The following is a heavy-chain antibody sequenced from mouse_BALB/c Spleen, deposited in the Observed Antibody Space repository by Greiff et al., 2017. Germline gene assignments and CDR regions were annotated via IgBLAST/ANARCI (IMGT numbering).Heavy chain of an antibody. CDR2: FDPANGNT. Sequence: DVQLQESGAELVKPGASVKLSCTASGFNIKDTYMHWVKQRPEQGLEWIGRFDPANGNTKYDPKFQGKATITADTSSNTAYLQLSSLTSEDTAVYYCASVAWFAYGGQGTLVTVSA. CDR1: GFNIKDTY. J-gene: IGHJ3*01. CDR3: ASVAWFAY. V-gene: IGHV14-3*02.